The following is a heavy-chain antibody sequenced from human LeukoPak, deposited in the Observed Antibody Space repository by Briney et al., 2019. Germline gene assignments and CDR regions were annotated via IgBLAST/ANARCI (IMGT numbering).Heavy chain of an antibody. CDR2: ISWNSGSI. CDR3: AKDSEYGMDV. V-gene: IGHV3-9*01. Sequence: GGSLRLSCAASGFTFDDYAMHWVRQAPGKGLEWVSGISWNSGSIGYADSVKGRFTISRDNAKNSLYLQMNSLRAEDTALYYCAKDSEYGMDVWGRGTTVTVSS. CDR1: GFTFDDYA. J-gene: IGHJ6*04.